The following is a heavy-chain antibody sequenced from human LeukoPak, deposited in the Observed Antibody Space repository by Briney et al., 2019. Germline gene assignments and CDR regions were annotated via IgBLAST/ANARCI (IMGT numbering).Heavy chain of an antibody. Sequence: SETLSLTCTVSGGSISTYFWSWIRQPAGKGLEWIGRIYTTETTNYNPSLKSRITMSVDTSKNQFSLKLSSVTAADTAMYYCARDHRGARLAFDIWGQGTMVTVSS. CDR1: GGSISTYF. CDR3: ARDHRGARLAFDI. J-gene: IGHJ3*02. D-gene: IGHD3-10*01. CDR2: IYTTETT. V-gene: IGHV4-4*07.